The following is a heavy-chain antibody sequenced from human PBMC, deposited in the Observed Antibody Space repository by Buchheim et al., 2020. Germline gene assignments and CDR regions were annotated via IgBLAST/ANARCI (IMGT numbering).Heavy chain of an antibody. CDR1: GFTFNSYA. CDR2: ISYDGNNK. D-gene: IGHD3-10*01. CDR3: ARERNYYGSGSYNEYFQH. J-gene: IGHJ1*01. V-gene: IGHV3-30-3*01. Sequence: QVQLVDSGGGVVQPGRSLRLSCAASGFTFNSYAMHWVRQAPGKGLEWVAVISYDGNNKYYADSVKGRFTISRDNSKNTLYLQMNSLRAEDTAVYYCARERNYYGSGSYNEYFQHWGQGTL.